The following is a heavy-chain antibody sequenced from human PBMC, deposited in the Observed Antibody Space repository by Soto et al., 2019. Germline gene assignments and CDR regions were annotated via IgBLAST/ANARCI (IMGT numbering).Heavy chain of an antibody. CDR3: ARGTRPFGELFDAFDI. Sequence: QVQLVQSGYEVKEPGASVTVSCKASGYTFNNYGITWVRQAPGQGLEWIGWISAYNGNANYAQKFQGRVTRTRDTSTSTAYLELRSLRSDDTAVYYCARGTRPFGELFDAFDIWCQGTMVPVSS. CDR1: GYTFNNYG. D-gene: IGHD3-10*01. CDR2: ISAYNGNA. J-gene: IGHJ3*02. V-gene: IGHV1-18*01.